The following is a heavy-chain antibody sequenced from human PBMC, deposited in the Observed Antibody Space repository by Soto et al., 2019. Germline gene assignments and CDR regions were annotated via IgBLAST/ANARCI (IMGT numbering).Heavy chain of an antibody. D-gene: IGHD3-16*01. CDR1: GFTFSNYV. J-gene: IGHJ3*02. V-gene: IGHV3-23*01. CDR3: AIRARPATNDWGAFDI. Sequence: EVQLLESGGGLVQPGGSLRLSCAASGFTFSNYVMNCVRRAPGKGLQWVSAISYSADRTFYADSVKGRFTISRDNSRVTLLLQVKSLEDDAAAVYYCAIRARPATNDWGAFDIWGQGTMVTVSS. CDR2: ISYSADRT.